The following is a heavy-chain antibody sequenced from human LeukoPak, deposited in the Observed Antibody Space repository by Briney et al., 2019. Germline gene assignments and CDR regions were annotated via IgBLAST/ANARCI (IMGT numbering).Heavy chain of an antibody. CDR1: GYTFTGYD. V-gene: IGHV1-8*01. CDR2: MNPSSGNT. D-gene: IGHD1-20*01. CDR3: VRSGYYWNA. Sequence: GASVNVSCKTSGYTFTGYDINWVRQATGQGLEWMGWMNPSSGNTGYAQKFQGRVTVTRNTSTSTVYMELSSLRSEDTAVYYCVRSGYYWNAWGQGTLVPVSS. J-gene: IGHJ4*02.